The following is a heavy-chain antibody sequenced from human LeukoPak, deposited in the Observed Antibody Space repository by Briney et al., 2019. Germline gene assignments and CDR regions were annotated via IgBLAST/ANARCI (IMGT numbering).Heavy chain of an antibody. J-gene: IGHJ4*02. Sequence: GGSLRLSCAAPGFTFSNYAMNWVPQAPGEGLEWVSGIRGTGATTYYADSVKGRFTISRDNSKNTLYLQMNSLRAEDTATYYCAKGYYFDILSGYSSLDSWGQGTLVTVSS. D-gene: IGHD3-9*01. CDR2: IRGTGATT. CDR3: AKGYYFDILSGYSSLDS. CDR1: GFTFSNYA. V-gene: IGHV3-23*01.